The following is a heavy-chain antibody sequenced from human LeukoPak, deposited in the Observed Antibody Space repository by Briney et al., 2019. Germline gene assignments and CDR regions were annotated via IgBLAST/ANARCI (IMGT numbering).Heavy chain of an antibody. CDR3: ARGRGRYYYYYMDV. CDR2: IYYSGST. J-gene: IGHJ6*03. D-gene: IGHD3-10*01. CDR1: GGSISSGGYY. V-gene: IGHV4-31*03. Sequence: SQTLSLTCTVSGGSISSGGYYWSWIRQHPGKGLEWIGYIYYSGSTYYNPSLKSRVTISVDTSKNQFSLKLSSVTAADTAVYYCARGRGRYYYYYMDVWGKGTTVTVSS.